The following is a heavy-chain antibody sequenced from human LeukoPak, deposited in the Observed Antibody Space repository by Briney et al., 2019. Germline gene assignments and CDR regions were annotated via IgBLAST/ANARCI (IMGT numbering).Heavy chain of an antibody. CDR3: ARARSVVRLDWFDP. D-gene: IGHD2-2*01. CDR1: GGSISSYY. Sequence: SETLSLTCTVSGGSISSYYWSWIRQPPGKGLEWIGYIYYSGSTNYNPSLKSRVTISVDTSKNQFSLKLSSVTAADTAVYYCARARSVVRLDWFDPWGQGTLVTVSS. V-gene: IGHV4-59*01. CDR2: IYYSGST. J-gene: IGHJ5*02.